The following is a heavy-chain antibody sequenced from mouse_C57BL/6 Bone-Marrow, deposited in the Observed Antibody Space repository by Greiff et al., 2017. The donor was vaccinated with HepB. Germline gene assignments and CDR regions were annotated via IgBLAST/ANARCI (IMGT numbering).Heavy chain of an antibody. J-gene: IGHJ2*01. CDR1: GYTFTSYW. D-gene: IGHD1-1*01. Sequence: QVQLQQPGAELVKPGASVKLSCKASGYTFTSYWMHWVKQRPGRGLEWIGRIDPNSGGTKYNEKFKSKATMTVDKPSSTAYMQLSSLTSEDSAVYYCARAIEITTVVAVDYWGQGTTLTVSS. CDR3: ARAIEITTVVAVDY. CDR2: IDPNSGGT. V-gene: IGHV1-72*01.